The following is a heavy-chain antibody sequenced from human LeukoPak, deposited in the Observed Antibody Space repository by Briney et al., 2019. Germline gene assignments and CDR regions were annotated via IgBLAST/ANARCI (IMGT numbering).Heavy chain of an antibody. J-gene: IGHJ4*02. Sequence: GASVKVSCKASGYTFVDYTMHWLRQAPVQRLDGMGWINGGSGNTKYSPEFQGRVTITRDTSASTGYMELSSLRSEDTAVYYCANPRYDSSGYYYVDWGQGTLVTVSS. CDR1: GYTFVDYT. CDR3: ANPRYDSSGYYYVD. V-gene: IGHV1-3*01. CDR2: INGGSGNT. D-gene: IGHD3-22*01.